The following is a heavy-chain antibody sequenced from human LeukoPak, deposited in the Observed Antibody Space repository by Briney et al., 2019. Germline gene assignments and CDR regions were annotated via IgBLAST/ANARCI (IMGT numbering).Heavy chain of an antibody. CDR2: ISYDGSNK. CDR3: AKGGGYEAQYYYYYLDV. D-gene: IGHD5-12*01. Sequence: GRSLRLPCAASGFTFSSYAMHWVRQAPGKGLEWVAVISYDGSNKYYADSVKGRFTISRDNSKNTLYLQTNSLRAEDTAVYYCAKGGGYEAQYYYYYLDVWGKGTTVTISS. CDR1: GFTFSSYA. V-gene: IGHV3-30*04. J-gene: IGHJ6*03.